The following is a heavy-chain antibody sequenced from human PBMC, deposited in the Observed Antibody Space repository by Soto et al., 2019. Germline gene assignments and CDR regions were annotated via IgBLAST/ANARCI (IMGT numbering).Heavy chain of an antibody. V-gene: IGHV6-1*01. CDR3: ASAGIHSSRWIFDY. D-gene: IGHD6-13*01. J-gene: IGHJ4*02. CDR1: GDSVSSNSAA. CDR2: TYYRSKWYN. Sequence: SQTLSLTCAISGDSVSSNSAAWNWIRQSPSRGLEWLGRTYYRSKWYNDYAVSVKSRISVNPDTSKNQFSLQLNSVTPEDTAVYYCASAGIHSSRWIFDYWGQGALVTVSS.